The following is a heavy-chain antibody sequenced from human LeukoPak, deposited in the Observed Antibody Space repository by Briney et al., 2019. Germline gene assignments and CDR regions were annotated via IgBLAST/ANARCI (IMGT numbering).Heavy chain of an antibody. V-gene: IGHV3-21*01. CDR2: ISSSSSYI. J-gene: IGHJ6*03. Sequence: RPGWSLRLSCAASGFTFDDYGMSWVRQAPGKGLEWVSSISSSSSYIYYADSVKGRFTISRDNAKSSLYLQMNSLRAEDTAVYYCARALTYGDNSYYYYYMDVWGKGTTVTVSS. D-gene: IGHD4-17*01. CDR3: ARALTYGDNSYYYYYMDV. CDR1: GFTFDDYG.